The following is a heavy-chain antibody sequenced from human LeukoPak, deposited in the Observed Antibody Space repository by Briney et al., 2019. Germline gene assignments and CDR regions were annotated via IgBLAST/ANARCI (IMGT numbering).Heavy chain of an antibody. Sequence: GGSLRLSCAASGFIFNNYAMSWVRQAPGKGLEWVSVIYSGGSTYYADSVKGRFTISRDNSKNTLYLQMNSLRAEDTAVYYCTRNWGSDNWFDPWGQGTLVTVSS. CDR1: GFIFNNYA. CDR3: TRNWGSDNWFDP. D-gene: IGHD7-27*01. J-gene: IGHJ5*02. V-gene: IGHV3-53*01. CDR2: IYSGGST.